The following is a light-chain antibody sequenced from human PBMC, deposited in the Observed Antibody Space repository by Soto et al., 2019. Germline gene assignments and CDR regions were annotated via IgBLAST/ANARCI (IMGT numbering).Light chain of an antibody. J-gene: IGKJ2*01. Sequence: ESMLTQSPGTLSLSPGERATLSCRASQSVSTRYLASYQQKPGQAPRLLIYVASIRATGIPDRFSGSGSGTDFTLTISRLEPEDVAVYYCHQFGSSPPAFTFGQGTKLEI. CDR1: QSVSTRY. CDR3: HQFGSSPPAFT. CDR2: VAS. V-gene: IGKV3-20*01.